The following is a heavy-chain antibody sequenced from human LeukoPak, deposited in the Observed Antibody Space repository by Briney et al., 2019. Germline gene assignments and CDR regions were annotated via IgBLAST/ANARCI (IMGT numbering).Heavy chain of an antibody. CDR3: ARDLYSSGWFGGGSWHYYYYYYGMDV. CDR1: GLVFSAYG. D-gene: IGHD6-19*01. J-gene: IGHJ6*02. CDR2: TWHDGSNE. Sequence: GGSLRLSCEASGLVFSAYGMHWVRQAPGKGLEWVAVTWHDGSNEYYVDSVKGRFTVSRDSSKNTLYLQMNSLRAEDTAVYYCARDLYSSGWFGGGSWHYYYYYYGMDVWGQGTTVTVSS. V-gene: IGHV3-33*01.